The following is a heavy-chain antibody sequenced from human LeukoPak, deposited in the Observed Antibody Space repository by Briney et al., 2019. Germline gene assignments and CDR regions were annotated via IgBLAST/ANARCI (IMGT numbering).Heavy chain of an antibody. CDR1: GGFISRCH. V-gene: IGHV4-59*01. CDR2: IDYSGTT. J-gene: IGHJ4*02. D-gene: IGHD6-13*01. CDR3: ARGLTTHAGTFDY. Sequence: PSETMSFTSSACGGFISRCHCSWIRKPPEKGLEWIGYIDYSGTTDYNPSLKSRATISVDTSKNQFSLRLNSVTAADTAGYYCARGLTTHAGTFDYWGQGTLVTVSS.